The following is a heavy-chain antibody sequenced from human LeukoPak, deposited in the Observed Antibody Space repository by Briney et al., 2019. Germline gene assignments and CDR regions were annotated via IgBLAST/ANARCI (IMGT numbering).Heavy chain of an antibody. V-gene: IGHV3-21*03. CDR2: ISSSSSYI. CDR1: GFTFSSYS. Sequence: KTGGSLRLSCAASGFTFSSYSMNWVRQAPGKRLKWVSYISSSSSYIYYADSVKGRFTISRDNAKNSLYLQMNSLRPEDTAVYYCARDGSAVAPHDVNWFDPWGQGTLVTVSS. D-gene: IGHD6-19*01. CDR3: ARDGSAVAPHDVNWFDP. J-gene: IGHJ5*02.